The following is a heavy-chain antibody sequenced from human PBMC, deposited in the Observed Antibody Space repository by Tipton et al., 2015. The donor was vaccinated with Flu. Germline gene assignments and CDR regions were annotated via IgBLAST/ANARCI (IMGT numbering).Heavy chain of an antibody. D-gene: IGHD4-17*01. J-gene: IGHJ6*02. CDR1: GFTFSSYG. CDR2: IWYDGSNK. CDR3: ARDQDDYGDYGPLGDYYYGMDV. V-gene: IGHV3-33*01. Sequence: SLRLSCAASGFTFSSYGMHWVRQAPGKGLEWVAVIWYDGSNKYYADSVKGRFTISRDNSKNTLYLQMNSLRAEDTAVYYCARDQDDYGDYGPLGDYYYGMDVWGQGTTVTVSS.